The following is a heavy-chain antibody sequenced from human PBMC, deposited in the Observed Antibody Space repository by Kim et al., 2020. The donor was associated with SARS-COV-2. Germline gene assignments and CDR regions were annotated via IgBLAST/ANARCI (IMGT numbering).Heavy chain of an antibody. Sequence: GGSLRLSCAASGFTFDDYGMSWVRQAPGKGLEWVAGITWNGGSTDYADSVKGRFTISRDNSKNSLYLQMNSLRPEDTAVYYCARDHLGCSWNDYWGQATL. J-gene: IGHJ4*02. D-gene: IGHD6-13*01. CDR2: ITWNGGST. V-gene: IGHV3-20*04. CDR3: ARDHLGCSWNDY. CDR1: GFTFDDYG.